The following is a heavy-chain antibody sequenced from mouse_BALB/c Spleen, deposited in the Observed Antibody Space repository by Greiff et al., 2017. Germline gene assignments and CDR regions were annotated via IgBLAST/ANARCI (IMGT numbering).Heavy chain of an antibody. J-gene: IGHJ3*01. CDR2: IAPGSGST. Sequence: ELVKPGASVKLSCKASGYTFTSYWINWIKQRPGQGLEWIGSIAPGSGSTYYNEMFKGKATLTVDTSSSTAYIQLSSLSSEDSAVYFCARGRDYAAYWGQGTLVTVSA. V-gene: IGHV1S41*01. D-gene: IGHD1-1*02. CDR3: ARGRDYAAY. CDR1: GYTFTSYW.